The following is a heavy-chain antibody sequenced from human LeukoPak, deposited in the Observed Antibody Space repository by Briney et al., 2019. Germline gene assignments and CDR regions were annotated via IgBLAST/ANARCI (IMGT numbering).Heavy chain of an antibody. D-gene: IGHD2-2*01. CDR1: GYTFTSYY. Sequence: ASVKVSCKASGYTFTSYYMHWVRQAPGQGLERMGLINPSGGSTIYAQKFQGRVTMTRDISTSTVYMELSSLRSEDTAVYYCASSPADCSSTSCPGEDYYYYYYMGVWGKGTTVTVSS. CDR2: INPSGGST. V-gene: IGHV1-46*01. J-gene: IGHJ6*03. CDR3: ASSPADCSSTSCPGEDYYYYYYMGV.